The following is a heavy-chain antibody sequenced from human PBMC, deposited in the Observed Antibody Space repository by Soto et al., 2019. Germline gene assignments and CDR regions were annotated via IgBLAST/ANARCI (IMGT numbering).Heavy chain of an antibody. Sequence: SETLSLTCTVSGGSISSYYWSWIRQPPGKGLEWIGYIYYSGSTNYNPSLKSRVTISVDTSKNQFSLKLSPVTAADTAVYYCARDRGSGYCTNGVCYAHYYYYYGMDVWGQGTTVTVSS. CDR2: IYYSGST. D-gene: IGHD2-8*01. CDR1: GGSISSYY. J-gene: IGHJ6*02. CDR3: ARDRGSGYCTNGVCYAHYYYYYGMDV. V-gene: IGHV4-59*01.